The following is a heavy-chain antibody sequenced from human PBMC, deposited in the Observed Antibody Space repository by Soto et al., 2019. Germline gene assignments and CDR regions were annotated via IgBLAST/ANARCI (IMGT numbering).Heavy chain of an antibody. D-gene: IGHD5-12*01. J-gene: IGHJ6*02. CDR1: GGSVSSGIYY. CDR2: IYYSGST. Sequence: PSETLSLTCTVSGGSVSSGIYYWSWIRHPPGKGLEWIGYIYYSGSTNYNPSLKSRVTISVDTSKNQFSLKLSSVTAADTAVYYCARDLIVATSPFGHYYYGMDVWGQGTTVTV. V-gene: IGHV4-61*01. CDR3: ARDLIVATSPFGHYYYGMDV.